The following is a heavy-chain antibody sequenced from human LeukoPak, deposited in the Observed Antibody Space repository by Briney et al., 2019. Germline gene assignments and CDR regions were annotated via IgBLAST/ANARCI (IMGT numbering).Heavy chain of an antibody. CDR1: GFTFSNAW. D-gene: IGHD2-8*01. V-gene: IGHV3-15*01. Sequence: GGSLRLSCAASGFTFSNAWMSWVRQAPGKGLEWVGRIKSKTDGGTTDYAAPAKGRFTISRDDSKNTLYLQMNSLKTEDTAVYYCTTGSCTNGVCSYYFDYWGQGTLVTVSS. J-gene: IGHJ4*02. CDR2: IKSKTDGGTT. CDR3: TTGSCTNGVCSYYFDY.